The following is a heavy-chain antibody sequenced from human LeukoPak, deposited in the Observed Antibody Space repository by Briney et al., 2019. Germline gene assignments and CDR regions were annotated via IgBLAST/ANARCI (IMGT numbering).Heavy chain of an antibody. CDR3: ARRLVATNLDY. Sequence: GGSLRLSCAASGFTFSSYGMHWVRQAPGKGLEWVAVIWYDGSNKYYADSVKGRFTISRDNAKRSLYLQMNSLRAEDTAVYYCARRLVATNLDYWGQGTLVTVSS. D-gene: IGHD5-24*01. CDR2: IWYDGSNK. J-gene: IGHJ4*02. CDR1: GFTFSSYG. V-gene: IGHV3-33*03.